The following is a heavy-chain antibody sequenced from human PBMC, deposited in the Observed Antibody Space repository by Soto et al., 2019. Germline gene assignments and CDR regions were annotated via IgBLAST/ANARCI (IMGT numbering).Heavy chain of an antibody. CDR1: GFTFSSCS. Sequence: ESGGGLVQPGGSLRLSCASSGFTFSSCSMNWFRQAPGKGLEWVSAISGSGGSTYYADSVKGRFTISRDNSKNTLYLQMNSLRAEDTAVYYCAKGVKERYSSSWYNNWFDPWGQGTLVTVSS. CDR2: ISGSGGST. D-gene: IGHD6-13*01. V-gene: IGHV3-23*01. J-gene: IGHJ5*02. CDR3: AKGVKERYSSSWYNNWFDP.